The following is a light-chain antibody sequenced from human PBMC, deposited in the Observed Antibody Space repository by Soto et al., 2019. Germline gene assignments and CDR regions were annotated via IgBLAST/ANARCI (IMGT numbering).Light chain of an antibody. CDR1: SSDVGAYKY. CDR2: EVS. Sequence: QSALTQPASVSGSPGQSITISCTGTSSDVGAYKYVSWYQQHPGKAPKLLIYEVSTRPSGVSYRFSGSKSDNTASLTISGLQADDEADYFCTSYTTSSTWVFGGGTKLTVL. CDR3: TSYTTSSTWV. V-gene: IGLV2-14*01. J-gene: IGLJ3*02.